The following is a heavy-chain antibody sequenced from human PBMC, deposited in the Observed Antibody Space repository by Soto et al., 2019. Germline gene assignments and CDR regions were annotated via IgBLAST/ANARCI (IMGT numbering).Heavy chain of an antibody. V-gene: IGHV3-74*01. CDR1: GFTFSSYW. J-gene: IGHJ6*03. CDR2: INSDGSST. CDR3: AREGQAGSSHYYYYYSMDV. Sequence: GGSLRLSCAASGFTFSSYWMHWVRQAPGKGLVWVSRINSDGSSTSYADSVKGRFTISRDNAKNTLYLQMNSLRAEDTAVYYCAREGQAGSSHYYYYYSMDVWGKGTTVTVSS. D-gene: IGHD6-6*01.